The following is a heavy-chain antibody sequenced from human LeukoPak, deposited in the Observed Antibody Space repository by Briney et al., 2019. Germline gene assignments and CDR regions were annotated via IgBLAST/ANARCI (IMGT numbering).Heavy chain of an antibody. J-gene: IGHJ3*02. Sequence: SETLSLTCTVSGGSISSSSYYWGWIRQPPGKGLEWIGNIYFRGNTYYNPSLESRVTISIDTSKNQFSLKLSSVTAADTAVYYCARGYYYDSSGYPSNAFDIWGQGTMVTVSS. CDR3: ARGYYYDSSGYPSNAFDI. D-gene: IGHD3-22*01. V-gene: IGHV4-39*07. CDR2: IYFRGNT. CDR1: GGSISSSSYY.